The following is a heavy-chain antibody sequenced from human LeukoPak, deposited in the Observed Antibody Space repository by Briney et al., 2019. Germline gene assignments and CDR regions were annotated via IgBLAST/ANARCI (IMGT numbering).Heavy chain of an antibody. D-gene: IGHD2-8*01. J-gene: IGHJ4*02. Sequence: GGSLRLSCAASGFTFTNAWMNWVRQAPGKGLEWVGRIKSKTDGGATDFAAPVKGRFTISRDDSKTTLYLQMNSLKTEDTALYYCTTGNAIPDPDYWGQGTLDTVSS. CDR3: TTGNAIPDPDY. CDR2: IKSKTDGGAT. V-gene: IGHV3-15*01. CDR1: GFTFTNAW.